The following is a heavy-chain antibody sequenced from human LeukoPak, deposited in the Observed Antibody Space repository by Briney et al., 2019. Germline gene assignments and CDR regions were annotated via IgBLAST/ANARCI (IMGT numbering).Heavy chain of an antibody. D-gene: IGHD3-22*01. CDR3: ARDPTPYYYDSSGYLDY. J-gene: IGHJ4*02. V-gene: IGHV1-2*02. CDR2: INPKSGGT. Sequence: GASVKISCKACGYNFTDYYIHWVRQAPGQGLEWMGWINPKSGGTNYAQKFQGRVTMTRDTSISTAYMELSRLRSDDTAVYYCARDPTPYYYDSSGYLDYWGQGTLVTVSS. CDR1: GYNFTDYY.